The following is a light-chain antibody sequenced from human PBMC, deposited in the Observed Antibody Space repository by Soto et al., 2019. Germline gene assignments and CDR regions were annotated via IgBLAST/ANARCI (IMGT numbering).Light chain of an antibody. CDR2: AAS. J-gene: IGKJ5*01. V-gene: IGKV1-12*01. CDR1: QNIHSW. Sequence: DSQMTQSPSSVSASVGDRVTITCRASQNIHSWLAWYQQQPGKAPKLLIYAASNLQNGVPSRFSGSGSGTDFTLTISSLQPEDFATYYCEQVNSFPITYGQGTRLEIK. CDR3: EQVNSFPIT.